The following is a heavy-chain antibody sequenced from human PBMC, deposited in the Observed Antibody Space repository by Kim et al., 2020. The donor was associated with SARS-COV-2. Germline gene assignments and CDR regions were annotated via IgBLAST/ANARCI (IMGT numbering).Heavy chain of an antibody. D-gene: IGHD6-13*01. V-gene: IGHV3-30*02. J-gene: IGHJ3*02. CDR3: ATSLAAADAFDI. Sequence: YYADSVKGRFTIARANSKNTLYLQMNSLRAEDTAVYYCATSLAAADAFDIWGQGTMVTVSS.